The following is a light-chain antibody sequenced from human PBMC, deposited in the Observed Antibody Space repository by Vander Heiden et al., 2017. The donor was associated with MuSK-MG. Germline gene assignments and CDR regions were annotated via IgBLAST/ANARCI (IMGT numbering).Light chain of an antibody. CDR3: QQYNDWPPNT. CDR2: GAS. CDR1: QSVGSY. J-gene: IGKJ2*01. Sequence: EIVMTQSPATLSVSPGERATLSCRASQSVGSYLAWYQQKPGQAPRLLIYGASTRATGTPSTFSGSRSGTEFTLTISSLQSDDSAVYYCQQYNDWPPNTFGQGTKLEIK. V-gene: IGKV3-15*01.